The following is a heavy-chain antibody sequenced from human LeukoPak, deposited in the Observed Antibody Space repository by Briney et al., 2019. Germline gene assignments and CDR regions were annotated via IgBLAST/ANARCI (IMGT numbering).Heavy chain of an antibody. CDR2: ISSSGRTK. Sequence: LSLTCTVSGGSISSSSYYWGWVRQAPGKGLEWVSYISSSGRTKYYADSVKGRFTISRDNAKNSLYLQMNSLRAEDTAVYYCARDRQQQLVPFFDPWGQGTLVTVSS. CDR3: ARDRQQQLVPFFDP. D-gene: IGHD6-13*01. J-gene: IGHJ5*02. CDR1: GGSISSSSYY. V-gene: IGHV3-11*04.